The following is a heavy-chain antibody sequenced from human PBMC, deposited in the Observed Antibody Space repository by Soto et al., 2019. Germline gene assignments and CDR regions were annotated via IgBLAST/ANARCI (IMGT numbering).Heavy chain of an antibody. Sequence: RASVKVSCKASGYTFTGYYMHWVRQAPGQGLEWMGWINPNSGGINYAQKFQGRVTMTRDTSISTAYMELSRLRSDDTAVYYCQGIAAAGGLYYYYGMDVWGQGTTVTVSS. D-gene: IGHD6-13*01. V-gene: IGHV1-2*02. J-gene: IGHJ6*02. CDR2: INPNSGGI. CDR1: GYTFTGYY. CDR3: QGIAAAGGLYYYYGMDV.